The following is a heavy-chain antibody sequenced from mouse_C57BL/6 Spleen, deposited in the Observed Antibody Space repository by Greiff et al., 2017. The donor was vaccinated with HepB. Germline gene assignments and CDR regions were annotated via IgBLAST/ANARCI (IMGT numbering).Heavy chain of an antibody. CDR3: ASMISAWFAY. Sequence: EVMLVESGGGLVKPGGSLKLSCAASGFTFSDYGMHWVRQAPEKGLEWVAYISSGSSTIYYADTVKGRFTISRDNAKNTLFLQMTSLRSEDTAMYYCASMISAWFAYWGQGTLVTVSA. J-gene: IGHJ3*01. V-gene: IGHV5-17*01. CDR1: GFTFSDYG. D-gene: IGHD2-3*01. CDR2: ISSGSSTI.